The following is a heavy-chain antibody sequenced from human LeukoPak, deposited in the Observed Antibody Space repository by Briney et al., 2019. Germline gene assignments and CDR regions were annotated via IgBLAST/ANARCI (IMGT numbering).Heavy chain of an antibody. J-gene: IGHJ4*02. D-gene: IGHD6-19*01. Sequence: GGSLRLSCAASGFSFSSHAMSWVRQAPGKGLEWVSAISGSGGSTYYADSVKGRFAISRDNSKNTLFLQMNSLRVEDTAVYYCARMFLGSGWYIDYWGQGTLVTVSS. CDR2: ISGSGGST. CDR3: ARMFLGSGWYIDY. CDR1: GFSFSSHA. V-gene: IGHV3-23*01.